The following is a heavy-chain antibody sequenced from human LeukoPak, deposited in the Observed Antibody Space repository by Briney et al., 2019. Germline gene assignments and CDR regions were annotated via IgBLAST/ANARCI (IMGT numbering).Heavy chain of an antibody. CDR1: GFTFSSYA. V-gene: IGHV3-23*01. CDR3: ARVPYYDFWSGPFDY. D-gene: IGHD3-3*01. Sequence: GGSLRLSCAASGFTFSSYAMSWVRQAPGKGLEWVSVISGSGGSTYYADSVKGRFTISRDNSKNTLYLQMNSLRAVDTAVYYCARVPYYDFWSGPFDYWGQGTLVTVSS. CDR2: ISGSGGST. J-gene: IGHJ4*02.